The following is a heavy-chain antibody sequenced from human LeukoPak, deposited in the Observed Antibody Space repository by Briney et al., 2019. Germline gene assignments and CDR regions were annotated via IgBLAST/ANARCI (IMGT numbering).Heavy chain of an antibody. CDR3: AKDSGSVGASLL. Sequence: HPGGSLRLSCAASGFTFSSYGIHWVRQAPGKGLEWVAFIRHDGSNKYYAGSVKGRFTISRDNSKNTLYLQMNSPRPEDTAVYYCAKDSGSVGASLLWGQGTLVTVSS. D-gene: IGHD1-26*01. CDR1: GFTFSSYG. J-gene: IGHJ4*02. CDR2: IRHDGSNK. V-gene: IGHV3-30*02.